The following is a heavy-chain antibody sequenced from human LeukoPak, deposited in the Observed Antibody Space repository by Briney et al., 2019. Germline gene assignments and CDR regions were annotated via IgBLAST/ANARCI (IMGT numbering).Heavy chain of an antibody. CDR3: ARAHGGWYGYNWFDP. D-gene: IGHD6-19*01. J-gene: IGHJ5*02. CDR2: IYYSGST. CDR1: GGSISSYY. V-gene: IGHV4-59*01. Sequence: SETLSLTCTVSGGSISSYYWSWIRQPPGKGLEWIGYIYYSGSTNYNPSLKSRVTISVDTSKNQFSLKLSSATAADTAVYYCARAHGGWYGYNWFDPWGQGTLVTVSS.